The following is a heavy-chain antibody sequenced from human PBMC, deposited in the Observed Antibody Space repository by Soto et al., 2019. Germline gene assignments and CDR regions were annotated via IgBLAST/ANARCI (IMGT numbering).Heavy chain of an antibody. CDR1: GFTFNTYS. D-gene: IGHD4-17*01. CDR3: ARAGGTTVTGLWHFDS. V-gene: IGHV3-33*01. J-gene: IGHJ4*02. Sequence: QVQLEESGGGVVQPGRSLRLSCEASGFTFNTYSMHCVRQPPGKGLERRAAIWSDGTQKYYADSVKGRFIISRDNSKKTLYLEMKSLRAEDTAVYYCARAGGTTVTGLWHFDSWGQGTLVTVSS. CDR2: IWSDGTQK.